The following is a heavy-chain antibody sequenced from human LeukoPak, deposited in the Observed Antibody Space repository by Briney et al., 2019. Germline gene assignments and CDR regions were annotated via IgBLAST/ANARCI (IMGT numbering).Heavy chain of an antibody. D-gene: IGHD3-3*01. CDR3: ASTIFGDAFDI. Sequence: GGSLRLSCAASGFTFSNAWMSWVRQAPGKGLEWVSYISSSSSTIYYADSVKGRFTISRDNAKNSLYLQMNSLRAEDTAVYYCASTIFGDAFDIWGQGTMVTVSS. CDR2: ISSSSSTI. V-gene: IGHV3-48*04. J-gene: IGHJ3*02. CDR1: GFTFSNAW.